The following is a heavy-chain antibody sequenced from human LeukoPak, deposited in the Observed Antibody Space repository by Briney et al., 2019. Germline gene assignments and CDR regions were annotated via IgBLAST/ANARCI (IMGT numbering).Heavy chain of an antibody. D-gene: IGHD6-13*01. V-gene: IGHV1-2*02. Sequence: ASVKVSCKASGYTFTSYYMHWVRQAPGQGLEWMGWINPNSGGTNYAQKFQGRVTMTRDTSISTAYMELSRLRSDDTAVYYCAAGIAAAYEYYYYYYMDVWGKGTTVTVSS. J-gene: IGHJ6*03. CDR3: AAGIAAAYEYYYYYYMDV. CDR1: GYTFTSYY. CDR2: INPNSGGT.